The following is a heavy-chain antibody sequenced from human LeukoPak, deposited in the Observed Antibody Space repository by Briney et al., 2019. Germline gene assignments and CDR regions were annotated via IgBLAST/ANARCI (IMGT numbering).Heavy chain of an antibody. CDR2: INHSGST. V-gene: IGHV4-34*01. Sequence: KSSETLSLTCAVYGGSFSGYYWSWIRQPPGKGLEWIGEINHSGSTNYNPSLKSRVTISVDTSKNQFSLKLSSVTAADTAVYYCARGWKSSSSLVEFDYWGQGTLVTVSS. CDR1: GGSFSGYY. D-gene: IGHD6-6*01. J-gene: IGHJ4*02. CDR3: ARGWKSSSSLVEFDY.